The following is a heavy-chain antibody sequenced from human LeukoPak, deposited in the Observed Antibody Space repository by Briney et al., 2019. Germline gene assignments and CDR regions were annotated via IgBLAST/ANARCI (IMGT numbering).Heavy chain of an antibody. V-gene: IGHV3-21*01. D-gene: IGHD5/OR15-5a*01. CDR1: GFTFSSYS. Sequence: GGSLRLSCAASGFTFSSYSMNWVRQAPGKGLEWVSSISSSSSYIYYADSVKSRFTISRDNAKNSLYLQMNSLRAEDTAVYYCARAPYLRGFDPWGQGTLVTVSS. CDR3: ARAPYLRGFDP. J-gene: IGHJ5*02. CDR2: ISSSSSYI.